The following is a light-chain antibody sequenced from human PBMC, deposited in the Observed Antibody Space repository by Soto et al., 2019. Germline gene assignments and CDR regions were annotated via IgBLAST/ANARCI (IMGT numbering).Light chain of an antibody. J-gene: IGKJ1*01. CDR3: MQALKAHLK. V-gene: IGKV2-28*01. CDR2: LGS. Sequence: DIVVTQSPLSLPVTPGEPASISCRSSQSLLNSNGYNYLDWYLQKPGQSPQLLIYLGSNRASGVTDRFSGSGSGTDFTLKISRVEAEDVGLYYCMQALKAHLKFGKGTKVDI. CDR1: QSLLNSNGYNY.